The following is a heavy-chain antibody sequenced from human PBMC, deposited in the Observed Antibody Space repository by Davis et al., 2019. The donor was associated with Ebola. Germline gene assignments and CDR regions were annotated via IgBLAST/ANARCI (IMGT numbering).Heavy chain of an antibody. J-gene: IGHJ5*02. CDR1: GGSISSGDYY. D-gene: IGHD3-3*01. V-gene: IGHV4-30-4*01. Sequence: SETLSLTCTVSGGSISSGDYYWSWIRQPPGKGLEWIGYIYYSGSTYYNPSLKSRVTISVDTSKNQFSLKLSSVTAADTAVYYCASHKGVLEWHMGWFDPWGQGTLVTVSS. CDR3: ASHKGVLEWHMGWFDP. CDR2: IYYSGST.